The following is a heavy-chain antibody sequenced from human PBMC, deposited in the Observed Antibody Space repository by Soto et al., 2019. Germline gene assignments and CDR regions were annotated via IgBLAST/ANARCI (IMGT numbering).Heavy chain of an antibody. Sequence: GESLKISCKGSGYSFTSYWISWVRQMPGKGLEWMGRIDPSDSYTNYSPSFQGHVTISADKSISTAYLQWSSLKAADTAMYYCARHLTGSYGMDVWGQGTTVTVSS. D-gene: IGHD3-10*01. CDR3: ARHLTGSYGMDV. J-gene: IGHJ6*02. V-gene: IGHV5-10-1*01. CDR1: GYSFTSYW. CDR2: IDPSDSYT.